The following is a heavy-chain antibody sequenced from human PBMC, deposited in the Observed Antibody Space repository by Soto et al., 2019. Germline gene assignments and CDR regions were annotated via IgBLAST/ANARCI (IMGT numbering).Heavy chain of an antibody. CDR3: ARDFYLRFLEWSLDYYGMDV. CDR1: GYTFTSYY. Sequence: ASVKGSCKASGYTFTSYYMHWVRQAPGQGLEWMGIINPSGGSTSYAQKFQGRVTMTRDTSTSTVYMELSSLRSEDTAVYYCARDFYLRFLEWSLDYYGMDVWGQGTTVTVSS. J-gene: IGHJ6*02. CDR2: INPSGGST. V-gene: IGHV1-46*01. D-gene: IGHD3-3*01.